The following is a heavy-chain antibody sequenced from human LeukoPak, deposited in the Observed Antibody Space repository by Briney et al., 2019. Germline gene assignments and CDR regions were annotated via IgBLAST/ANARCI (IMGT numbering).Heavy chain of an antibody. D-gene: IGHD5-18*01. CDR2: ITGTGGNT. CDR3: ARDLSGVAGYTYGRGIDY. J-gene: IGHJ4*02. CDR1: GFTFNTYA. V-gene: IGHV3-23*01. Sequence: GGSLRLSCAGSGFTFNTYAMSWVRQAPGKGLEWVSGITGTGGNTYYADSVKGRFTISGDNAKTSLYLQMNSLRAEDTAVYYCARDLSGVAGYTYGRGIDYWGQGTLVTVSS.